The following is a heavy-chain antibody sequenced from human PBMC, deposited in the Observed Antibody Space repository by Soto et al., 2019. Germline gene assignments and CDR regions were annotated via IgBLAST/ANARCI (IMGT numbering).Heavy chain of an antibody. J-gene: IGHJ4*02. CDR2: IYYSGST. CDR3: ARQVSDYGDPSSPFDY. D-gene: IGHD4-17*01. Sequence: QLQLQESGPGLVNPSETLSLTCTVSGGSISSSIYYWGWIRQPPGKGLEWIGSIYYSGSTYYNPSLKSRVTISVDTSKNQFSLKLSSVTAADTAVYYCARQVSDYGDPSSPFDYWGQGTLVTVSS. V-gene: IGHV4-39*01. CDR1: GGSISSSIYY.